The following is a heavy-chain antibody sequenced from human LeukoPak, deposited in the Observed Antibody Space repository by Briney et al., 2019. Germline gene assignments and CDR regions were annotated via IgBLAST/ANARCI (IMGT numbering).Heavy chain of an antibody. CDR2: ISGSGGST. J-gene: IGHJ3*02. CDR1: GFTFSSYA. D-gene: IGHD3-22*01. CDR3: AKGAIVVVITRLGAFDI. Sequence: PGGSLRLSCAASGFTFSSYAMSWVRQAPGKGLEWASAISGSGGSTYYADSVKGRFTISRDNSKNTLYLQMNSLRAEDTAVYYCAKGAIVVVITRLGAFDIWGQGTMVTVSS. V-gene: IGHV3-23*01.